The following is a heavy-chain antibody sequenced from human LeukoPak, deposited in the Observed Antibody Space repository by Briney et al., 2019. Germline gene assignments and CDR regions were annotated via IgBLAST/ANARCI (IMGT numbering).Heavy chain of an antibody. Sequence: GGSLRLSCAASGFTFSSYDMHWVRQVPGKGLEWVAVMYYDGRNKYYADSVKGRFTISRDNSKNTLYLQMNSLRAEDTAVYYCASYYYDSSGYYYWGQGTLVTVSS. V-gene: IGHV3-33*01. CDR3: ASYYYDSSGYYY. CDR2: MYYDGRNK. D-gene: IGHD3-22*01. J-gene: IGHJ4*02. CDR1: GFTFSSYD.